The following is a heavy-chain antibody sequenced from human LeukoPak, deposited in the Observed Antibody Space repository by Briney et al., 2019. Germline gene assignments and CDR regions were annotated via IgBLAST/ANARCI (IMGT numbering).Heavy chain of an antibody. CDR2: IRYDGSNK. D-gene: IGHD5-18*01. Sequence: GGSLRLSCAASGFTFSSYGMHWVRQAPGKGLEWVAFIRYDGSNKYYADSVKGRFTISRDNSKNTLYLQMNSLRAEDTAVYYCAKGYVVDTAMGFDYWGQGTLVTVSS. J-gene: IGHJ4*02. CDR1: GFTFSSYG. V-gene: IGHV3-30*02. CDR3: AKGYVVDTAMGFDY.